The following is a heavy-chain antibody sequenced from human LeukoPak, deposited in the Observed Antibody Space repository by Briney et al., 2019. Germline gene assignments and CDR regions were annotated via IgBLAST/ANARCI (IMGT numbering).Heavy chain of an antibody. CDR1: EFTFSSYA. CDR3: AKELYGSVYYYFGMDV. D-gene: IGHD6-25*01. CDR2: VSGSGGST. J-gene: IGHJ6*02. Sequence: GGFLRLSCAASEFTFSSYAMIWVRQAPGKGLEWVSTVSGSGGSTYYADSVKGRFTISRDNSKNTLYLQMNSLRAEDTAVYYCAKELYGSVYYYFGMDVWGQGTTVTVSS. V-gene: IGHV3-23*01.